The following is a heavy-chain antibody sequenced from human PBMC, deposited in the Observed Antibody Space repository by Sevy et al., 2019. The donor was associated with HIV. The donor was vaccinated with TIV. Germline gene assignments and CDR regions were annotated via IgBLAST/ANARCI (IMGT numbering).Heavy chain of an antibody. CDR2: ISGSGGST. CDR1: GFTFSSYA. V-gene: IGHV3-23*01. CDR3: AKDNPRVAVAGNFDY. Sequence: GGSLRLSCAATGFTFSSYAMSWVRQAPGKGLEWVSAISGSGGSTYYTDSVKGRFTISRDNSKNTLYLQMNSLRAEDTAVYYCAKDNPRVAVAGNFDYWGHGTLVTVSS. J-gene: IGHJ4*01. D-gene: IGHD6-19*01.